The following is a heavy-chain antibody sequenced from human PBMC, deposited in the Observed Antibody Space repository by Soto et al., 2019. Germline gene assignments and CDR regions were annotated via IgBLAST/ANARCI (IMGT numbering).Heavy chain of an antibody. V-gene: IGHV2-5*01. CDR2: IYWTDDK. Sequence: QITLKESGPTLVKPTQTLTLTCTFSGFSLNTSGVGVGWVRHPPGRALEWLAVIYWTDDKRYSPSLKSRLSITKDTSKNQVVLTMTNMDPMDTAIFFCAHKLPVTTSAFDIWGQGTMVTVSS. CDR3: AHKLPVTTSAFDI. CDR1: GFSLNTSGVG. D-gene: IGHD4-17*01. J-gene: IGHJ3*02.